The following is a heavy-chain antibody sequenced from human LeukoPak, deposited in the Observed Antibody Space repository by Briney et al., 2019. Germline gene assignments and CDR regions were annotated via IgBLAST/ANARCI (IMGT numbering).Heavy chain of an antibody. J-gene: IGHJ4*02. CDR3: ARDLLAAAGTHPDY. Sequence: GRSLRLSCAASGFTFSSYAMRWVRQAPGKGLEWVAVISYDGSNKYYADSVKGRFTISRDNSKNTLYLQMNSLRAEDTAVYYCARDLLAAAGTHPDYWGQGTLVTVSS. CDR2: ISYDGSNK. D-gene: IGHD6-13*01. CDR1: GFTFSSYA. V-gene: IGHV3-30-3*01.